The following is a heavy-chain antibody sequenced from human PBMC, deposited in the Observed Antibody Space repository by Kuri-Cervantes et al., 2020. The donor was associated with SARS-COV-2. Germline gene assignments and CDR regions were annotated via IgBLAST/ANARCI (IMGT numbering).Heavy chain of an antibody. J-gene: IGHJ3*02. D-gene: IGHD4-17*01. CDR2: INPNSGGT. Sequence: ASVKVSCKASGYTFTSYDINWVRQAPGQGLEWMGWINPNSGGTNYAQKFQGRVTMTRDTSISTAYMELSRLRSDDTAVYYCARDLMTTVTTGAFDIWGQGTMVTVSS. CDR3: ARDLMTTVTTGAFDI. V-gene: IGHV1-2*02. CDR1: GYTFTSYD.